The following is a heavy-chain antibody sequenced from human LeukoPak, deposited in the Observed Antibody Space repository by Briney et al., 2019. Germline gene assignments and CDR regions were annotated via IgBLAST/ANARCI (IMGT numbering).Heavy chain of an antibody. D-gene: IGHD6-13*01. Sequence: GRSLRLSCAASGFTFSSYGMHWVRQAPGKGLEWVAVIWYDGSNKYYADFVKGRFTISRDNSKNTLYLQMNSLRAEDTAVYYCAKYSSSWSQYNWFDPWGQGTLVTVSS. CDR1: GFTFSSYG. V-gene: IGHV3-33*06. CDR2: IWYDGSNK. J-gene: IGHJ5*02. CDR3: AKYSSSWSQYNWFDP.